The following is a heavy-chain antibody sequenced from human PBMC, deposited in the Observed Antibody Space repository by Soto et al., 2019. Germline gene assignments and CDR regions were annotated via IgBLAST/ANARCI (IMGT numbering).Heavy chain of an antibody. D-gene: IGHD3-10*01. J-gene: IGHJ5*02. CDR2: IFSSDEK. Sequence: QVTLQESGPVLVKPTETLTLTCTVSGFSLSNARMGVTWIRQPPGRALEWLAHIFSSDEKSYITSLESRLTISKDTSKSQVVLIMTNMDPVDTATYYCVRIVRYFGELETYNWFDPWGQGTLVTVSS. CDR1: GFSLSNARMG. CDR3: VRIVRYFGELETYNWFDP. V-gene: IGHV2-26*01.